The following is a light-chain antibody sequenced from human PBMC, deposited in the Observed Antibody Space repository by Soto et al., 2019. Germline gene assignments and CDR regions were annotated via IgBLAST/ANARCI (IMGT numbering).Light chain of an antibody. Sequence: SYELTQPPSVSVAPGKTARITCGGNNIGSKSEHWYQQKPGQAPVLVIYYDNDRPSGIPERFSGSSSGNTATVTISTVEAGDEADYYCQVWDSSSDHYVVFGGGTKLTVL. CDR3: QVWDSSSDHYVV. J-gene: IGLJ2*01. CDR2: YDN. CDR1: NIGSKS. V-gene: IGLV3-21*04.